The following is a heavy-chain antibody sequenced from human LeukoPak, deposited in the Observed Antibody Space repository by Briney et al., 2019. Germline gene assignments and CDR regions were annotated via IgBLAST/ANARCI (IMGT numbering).Heavy chain of an antibody. CDR3: ASTYGSSGYYSPSWFDP. D-gene: IGHD3-22*01. Sequence: SVKVSCKASGGTFSSYAISWVRQAPGQGLEWMGGIIPIFGTANYAQKFQGRVTITTDESTSPAYMELSSLRSEDTAVYYCASTYGSSGYYSPSWFDPWGQGTLVTVSS. CDR2: IIPIFGTA. J-gene: IGHJ5*02. CDR1: GGTFSSYA. V-gene: IGHV1-69*05.